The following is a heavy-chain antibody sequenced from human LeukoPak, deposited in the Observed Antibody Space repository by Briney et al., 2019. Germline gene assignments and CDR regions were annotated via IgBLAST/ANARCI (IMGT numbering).Heavy chain of an antibody. CDR2: INHSGST. CDR1: GGSFSGYY. D-gene: IGHD5-24*01. J-gene: IGHJ4*02. Sequence: PSETLSLTCAVYGGSFSGYYWSWIRQPPGKGLEWIGEINHSGSTNYNPSLKSRVTISVDTSKNQFSLKLSSVTAADTAVYYCARGPDGYTLYYFDYWGQGTLVTVSS. V-gene: IGHV4-34*01. CDR3: ARGPDGYTLYYFDY.